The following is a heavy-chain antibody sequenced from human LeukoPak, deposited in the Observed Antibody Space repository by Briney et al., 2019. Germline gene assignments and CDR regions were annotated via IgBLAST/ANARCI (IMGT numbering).Heavy chain of an antibody. CDR3: ARDLGFYGDYYFDY. J-gene: IGHJ4*02. Sequence: PSETLSLTCTVSGGSISSYYRSWIRQPPGKGLEWIGYIYYSGSTNCNPSLKSRVTISVDTSKNQFSLKLSSVTAADTAVYYCARDLGFYGDYYFDYWGQGTLVTVSS. CDR1: GGSISSYY. D-gene: IGHD4-17*01. CDR2: IYYSGST. V-gene: IGHV4-59*01.